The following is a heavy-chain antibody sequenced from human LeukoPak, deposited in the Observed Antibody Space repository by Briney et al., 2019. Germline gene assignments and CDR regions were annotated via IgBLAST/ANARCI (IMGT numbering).Heavy chain of an antibody. CDR1: GGTFSSYA. D-gene: IGHD6-13*01. J-gene: IGHJ5*02. CDR2: IIPIFGTA. CDR3: ACSWSRPYNWFDP. Sequence: GASVKVFCKASGGTFSSYAISWVRQAPGQGLEWMGGIIPIFGTANYAQKFQGRVTITTDESTSTAYMELSSLRSEDTAVYYCACSWSRPYNWFDPWGQGTLVTVSS. V-gene: IGHV1-69*05.